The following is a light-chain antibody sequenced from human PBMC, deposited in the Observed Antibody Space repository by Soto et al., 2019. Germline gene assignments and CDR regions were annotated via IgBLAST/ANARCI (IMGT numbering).Light chain of an antibody. Sequence: EIVLTQSPGTLSLSPGERATLSCRASQSVSSSYLAWYQQKPGQAPRLLIYGASSRATGIPDRYSGSGSGTDFPLTISRLEPEDFAVYYCRQYGSSPNTFGQGTKLEIK. V-gene: IGKV3-20*01. CDR3: RQYGSSPNT. CDR2: GAS. J-gene: IGKJ2*01. CDR1: QSVSSSY.